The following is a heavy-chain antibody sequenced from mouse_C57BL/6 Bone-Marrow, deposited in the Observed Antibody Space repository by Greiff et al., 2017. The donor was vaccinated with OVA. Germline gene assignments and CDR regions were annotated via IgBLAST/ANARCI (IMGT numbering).Heavy chain of an antibody. CDR1: GYSFTGYY. Sequence: LQQSGPELVKPGASVKISCKASGYSFTGYYMNWVKQSPEKSLEWIGEINPSTGGTTYNQKFKAKATLTVDKSSSTAYMQLKSLTSEDSAVYYCARSVPFAYWGQGTLVTVSA. CDR2: INPSTGGT. CDR3: ARSVPFAY. V-gene: IGHV1-42*01. J-gene: IGHJ3*01.